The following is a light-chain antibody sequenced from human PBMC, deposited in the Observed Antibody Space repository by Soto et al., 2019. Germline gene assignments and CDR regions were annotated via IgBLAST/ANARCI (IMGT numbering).Light chain of an antibody. CDR2: DVT. V-gene: IGLV2-14*01. CDR1: NSDVGGYNF. Sequence: QSALTRPAFVSGSPVQSITISCTGTNSDVGGYNFVSWYQQHPGKVPKLMIYDVTNRPSGVSNRFSGSKSGNTASLTISGLQAEDEADYYCSSYTSSSTLVFGTGTKLTVL. J-gene: IGLJ1*01. CDR3: SSYTSSSTLV.